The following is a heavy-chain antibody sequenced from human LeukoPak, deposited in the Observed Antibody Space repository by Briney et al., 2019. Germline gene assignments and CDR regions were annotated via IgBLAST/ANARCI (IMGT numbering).Heavy chain of an antibody. V-gene: IGHV3-30-3*01. D-gene: IGHD3-9*01. CDR2: VSYDGSSQ. CDR3: ARDRIRNFDYMYYFDS. Sequence: GGSLRLSCAASGFPFTSYGIHWVRQAPGKGLEWVAFVSYDGSSQYYADSVKGRFTISRDNSKNTLYLQMNSLRAEDTAVYYCARDRIRNFDYMYYFDSWGQGTLVTVSS. J-gene: IGHJ4*02. CDR1: GFPFTSYG.